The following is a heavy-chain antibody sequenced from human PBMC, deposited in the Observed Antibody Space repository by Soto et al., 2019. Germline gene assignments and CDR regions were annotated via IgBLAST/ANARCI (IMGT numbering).Heavy chain of an antibody. J-gene: IGHJ4*02. CDR2: IHNYGST. V-gene: IGHV3-53*01. CDR3: ARDASGPFDY. D-gene: IGHD6-19*01. Sequence: GGSLRLSCSVAGFTVSSSMSWVRQAPGKGLGCVAFIHNYGSTYYTDSVKGRFTISRDNSKNTVYLQMDSLRVDDTAVYYCARDASGPFDYWGQGTLVTV. CDR1: GFTVSSS.